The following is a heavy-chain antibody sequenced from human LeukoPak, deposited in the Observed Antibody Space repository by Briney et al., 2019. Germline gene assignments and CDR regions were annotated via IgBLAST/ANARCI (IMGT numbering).Heavy chain of an antibody. CDR1: GFTFGDYA. CDR2: ISGSGGDT. CDR3: ARVYYYDSSVYTPKNAFDI. J-gene: IGHJ3*02. Sequence: GGSLRLSCTASGFTFGDYAMTWVRQAPGKGLEWVSVISGSGGDTDYADSVKGRFTMSRDNSKNTLYLQMNSLRAEDTAVYYCARVYYYDSSVYTPKNAFDIWGQGTMVTVSS. V-gene: IGHV3-23*01. D-gene: IGHD3-22*01.